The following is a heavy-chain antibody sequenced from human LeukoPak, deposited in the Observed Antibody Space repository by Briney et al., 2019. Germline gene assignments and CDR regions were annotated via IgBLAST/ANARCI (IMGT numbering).Heavy chain of an antibody. D-gene: IGHD1-14*01. V-gene: IGHV4-59*01. CDR1: GGSIRNYY. CDR3: ASNNRNSGDY. J-gene: IGHJ4*02. Sequence: PSETLSLTCTVSGGSIRNYYWSWIRQPPGKGLEWIGYIYYSGSTNYNPSLKSRVTISVDTSKNQFSLKLSSVTAADTAVYYCASNNRNSGDYWGQGTLVTVSS. CDR2: IYYSGST.